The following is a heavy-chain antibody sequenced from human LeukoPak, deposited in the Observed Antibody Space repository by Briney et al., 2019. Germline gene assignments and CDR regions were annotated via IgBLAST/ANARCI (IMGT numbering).Heavy chain of an antibody. V-gene: IGHV1-2*02. Sequence: EASVKVSCKASGYTFTGYYMHWVRQAPGQGLEWMGWINPNSGGTNYAQKFQGRVTMTRDTSISTAYMELSRLRSDDTAVYYCARDYDDYSINWFDPWGQGTLVTVSS. CDR3: ARDYDDYSINWFDP. D-gene: IGHD4-17*01. CDR2: INPNSGGT. CDR1: GYTFTGYY. J-gene: IGHJ5*02.